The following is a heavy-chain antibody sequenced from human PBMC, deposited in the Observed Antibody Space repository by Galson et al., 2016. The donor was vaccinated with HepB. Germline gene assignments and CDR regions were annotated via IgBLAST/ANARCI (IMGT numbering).Heavy chain of an antibody. D-gene: IGHD2-2*01. CDR1: GITFSRHV. CDR2: IWYDGSKK. J-gene: IGHJ4*02. Sequence: SLRLSCAASGITFSRHVMHWVRQAPGQGLEWVAFIWYDGSKKYYGTSVEGRFTISRDNSKNTLYLQMNSLRVEDTAVYYCARGTETSWYGQFDYWGQGTLVTVSS. CDR3: ARGTETSWYGQFDY. V-gene: IGHV3-33*01.